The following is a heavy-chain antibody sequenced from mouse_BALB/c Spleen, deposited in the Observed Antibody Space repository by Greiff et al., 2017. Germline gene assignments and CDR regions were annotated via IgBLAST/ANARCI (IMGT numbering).Heavy chain of an antibody. CDR2: INPSTGYT. Sequence: VQLQQSGAELAIPGASVKMSCKASGYTFTSYWMHWVKQRPGQGLEWIGYINPSTGYTEYNQKFKDKATLTADKSSSTAYMQLSSLTSEDSAVYYCARRDGIYYGNYYAMDYWGQGTSVTVSS. V-gene: IGHV1-4*01. CDR3: ARRDGIYYGNYYAMDY. J-gene: IGHJ4*01. CDR1: GYTFTSYW. D-gene: IGHD2-1*01.